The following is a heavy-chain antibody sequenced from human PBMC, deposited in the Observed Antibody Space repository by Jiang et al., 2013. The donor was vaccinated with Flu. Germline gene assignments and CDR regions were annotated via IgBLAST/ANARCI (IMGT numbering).Heavy chain of an antibody. CDR3: ASSDIVVVPAASHYYYGMDV. J-gene: IGHJ6*02. V-gene: IGHV4-59*01. D-gene: IGHD2-2*01. Sequence: GLVKPSETLSLTCTVSGGSISSYYWSWIRQPPGKGLEWIGYIYYSGSTNYNPSLKSRVTISVDTSKNQFSLKLSSVTAADTAVYYCASSDIVVVPAASHYYYGMDVWGQGTTIT. CDR1: GGSISSYY. CDR2: IYYSGST.